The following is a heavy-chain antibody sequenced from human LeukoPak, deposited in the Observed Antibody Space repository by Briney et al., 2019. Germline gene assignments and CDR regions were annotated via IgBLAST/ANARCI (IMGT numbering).Heavy chain of an antibody. CDR3: ARLGGWLPDY. CDR1: GGSISSSSYY. V-gene: IGHV4-39*01. Sequence: KPSETLSLTCTVSGGSISSSSYYWGWIRQPPGKGLEWIGSIYYSGSTYYNPSLKSRVTISVDTSKNQFSLKLSSVTAADTAVYYCARLGGWLPDYWGQGTLATVSS. D-gene: IGHD6-19*01. CDR2: IYYSGST. J-gene: IGHJ4*02.